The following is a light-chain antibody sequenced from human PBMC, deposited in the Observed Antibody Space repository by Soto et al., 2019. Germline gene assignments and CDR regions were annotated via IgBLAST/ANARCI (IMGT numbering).Light chain of an antibody. CDR1: QGISSY. CDR3: QQLNSYPLT. Sequence: DIQLTQSPSFLSASVGDRVTITCRASQGISSYLALYQQKPGKSPKLLIYAASTLQSRVPSRFSGSGSGTEFTLTISSLQPEDFASYYCQQLNSYPLTFGGGTKVEIK. J-gene: IGKJ4*01. CDR2: AAS. V-gene: IGKV1-9*01.